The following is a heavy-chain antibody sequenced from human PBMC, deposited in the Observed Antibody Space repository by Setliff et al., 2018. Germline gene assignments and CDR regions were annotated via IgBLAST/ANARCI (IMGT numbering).Heavy chain of an antibody. J-gene: IGHJ4*02. CDR3: ARAGDAASGRKGVFEY. CDR1: GYTFTSYG. Sequence: ASVKVSCKASGYTFTSYGISWVRQAPGQGLEWMAWVSDNNGNTNYAKSFQGRVTMNTDTSTSTAYMELGSLTSDDTAVYYCARAGDAASGRKGVFEYWGQGTAVTVSS. D-gene: IGHD1-26*01. CDR2: VSDNNGNT. V-gene: IGHV1-18*01.